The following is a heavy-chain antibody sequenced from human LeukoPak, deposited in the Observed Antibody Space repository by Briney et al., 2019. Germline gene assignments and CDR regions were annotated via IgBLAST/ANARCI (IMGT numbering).Heavy chain of an antibody. Sequence: GGSLRLSCGGCGFTFSSYSMKGVRQAPGTWLHFVSSISSPISYIYHADSVKGRFTISRDNAKNSLYLQMNSLRAEDTAVYYYDYWGQGTLVTVSS. J-gene: IGHJ4*02. V-gene: IGHV3-21*01. CDR3: DY. CDR2: ISSPISYI. CDR1: GFTFSSYS.